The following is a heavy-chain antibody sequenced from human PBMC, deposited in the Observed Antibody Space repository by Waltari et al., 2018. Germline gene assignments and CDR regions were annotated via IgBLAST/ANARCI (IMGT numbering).Heavy chain of an antibody. D-gene: IGHD3-10*01. Sequence: QVQLVQSGAEVKKPGASVKVSCKASGYTFTSYDINWVRQATGQGLEWMGWMNPNSGNTGYAQKFQGRVTMTRNTSISTAYMELSSLRSEDTAVYYCARGKRYYYGSGSYYYYMDVWGKGTTVTVSS. CDR3: ARGKRYYYGSGSYYYYMDV. CDR2: MNPNSGNT. CDR1: GYTFTSYD. V-gene: IGHV1-8*01. J-gene: IGHJ6*03.